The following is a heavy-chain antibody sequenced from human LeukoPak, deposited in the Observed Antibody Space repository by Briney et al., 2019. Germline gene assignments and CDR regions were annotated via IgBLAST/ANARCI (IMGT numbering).Heavy chain of an antibody. CDR1: GGSISSGSYY. Sequence: PSQTLSLTCTVSGGSISSGSYYWSWIRQPAGKGLDYIGRLYTSGTTNYNPSLKSRVTISVDTSKKQFSLNVSSVTAADTAVYYCAGGTPTHDYGDYLAEYFQHWGQGTPVTVSS. V-gene: IGHV4-61*02. D-gene: IGHD4-17*01. J-gene: IGHJ1*01. CDR2: LYTSGTT. CDR3: AGGTPTHDYGDYLAEYFQH.